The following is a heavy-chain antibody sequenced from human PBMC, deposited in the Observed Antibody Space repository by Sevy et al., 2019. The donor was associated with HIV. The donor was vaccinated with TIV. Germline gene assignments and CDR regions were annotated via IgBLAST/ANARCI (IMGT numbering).Heavy chain of an antibody. V-gene: IGHV1-69*13. CDR3: ARARVEGCSSTSCYLEYFDY. CDR1: GGTFSSYA. J-gene: IGHJ4*02. Sequence: ASVKVSCKASGGTFSSYAISWVRQAPGQGLEWMGGIIPIFGTANYAQKFQGRDTITADESTSTAYMELSSLRSEDTAVYYCARARVEGCSSTSCYLEYFDYWGQGTLVTVSS. CDR2: IIPIFGTA. D-gene: IGHD2-2*01.